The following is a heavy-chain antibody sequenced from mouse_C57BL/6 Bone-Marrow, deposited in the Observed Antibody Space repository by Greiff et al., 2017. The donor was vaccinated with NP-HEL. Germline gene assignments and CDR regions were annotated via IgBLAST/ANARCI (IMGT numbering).Heavy chain of an antibody. CDR1: GYTFTDYY. V-gene: IGHV1-76*01. CDR2: IYPGSGNT. D-gene: IGHD2-1*01. CDR3: ARSGGNLDY. J-gene: IGHJ2*01. Sequence: QVQLQQSGAELVRPGASVKLSCKASGYTFTDYYINWVKQRPGQGLEWIARIYPGSGNTYYNEKFKGKATLTAEKSSSTAYMQLSSLTSEDSAVYFCARSGGNLDYWGQGTTLTVSS.